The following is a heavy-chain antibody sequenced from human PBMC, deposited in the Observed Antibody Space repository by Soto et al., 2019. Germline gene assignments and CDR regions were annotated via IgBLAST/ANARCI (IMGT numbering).Heavy chain of an antibody. J-gene: IGHJ4*02. CDR2: ISGSGGST. CDR1: GFTFSSYG. CDR3: AKSSCVLTGYLDYFGC. V-gene: IGHV3-23*01. Sequence: TGGSLRLSCAPSGFTFSSYGMHLVRQASGKGLEWVSAISGSGGSTYYADSVKGRFSSSRDNAKTTLYLQMNSLRAEATAVYYCAKSSCVLTGYLDYFGCWGQGTLVTFSS. D-gene: IGHD3-9*01.